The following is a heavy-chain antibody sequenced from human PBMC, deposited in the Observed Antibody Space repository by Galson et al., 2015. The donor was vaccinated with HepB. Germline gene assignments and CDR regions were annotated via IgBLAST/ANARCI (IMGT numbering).Heavy chain of an antibody. J-gene: IGHJ3*01. CDR3: ATVVSRFGEPGV. D-gene: IGHD3-10*01. CDR2: FDPEDGET. Sequence: SVKVSCKVSGYALTELSMHWVRQAPGKGLEWMGGFDPEDGETIYAQKFQGRVTMTEDTSTDTAYMELSSLRSEDTAVYYCATVVSRFGEPGVWGQGTMVTVSS. V-gene: IGHV1-24*01. CDR1: GYALTELS.